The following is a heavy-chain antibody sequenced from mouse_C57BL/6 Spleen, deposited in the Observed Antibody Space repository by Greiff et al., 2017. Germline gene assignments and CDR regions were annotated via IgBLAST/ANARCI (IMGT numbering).Heavy chain of an antibody. V-gene: IGHV1-5*01. Sequence: VQLQQSGTVLARPGASVKMSCKTSGYTFTSYWMHWVKQRPGQGLEWIGAIYPGNSDTSYNQKFKGKAKLTAVTSASTAYMELSSLTNEDSAVYYCTRWKFYDYDGYWYFDVWGTGTTGTVSS. CDR3: TRWKFYDYDGYWYFDV. CDR1: GYTFTSYW. D-gene: IGHD2-4*01. J-gene: IGHJ1*03. CDR2: IYPGNSDT.